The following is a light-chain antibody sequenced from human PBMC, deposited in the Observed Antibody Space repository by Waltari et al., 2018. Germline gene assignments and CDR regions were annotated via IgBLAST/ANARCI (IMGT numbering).Light chain of an antibody. CDR1: QGISNS. J-gene: IGKJ1*01. V-gene: IGKV1-NL1*01. CDR3: QQYYSTPRT. CDR2: AAS. Sequence: DIQMTKSSSSMSATKGDRINSTCRASQGISNSLAWYQHKPGRAPKLLFYAASRLESGVPSRFSGSRSGTDYTLTISSLQPEDLATYYCQQYYSTPRTFGQGTKVEIK.